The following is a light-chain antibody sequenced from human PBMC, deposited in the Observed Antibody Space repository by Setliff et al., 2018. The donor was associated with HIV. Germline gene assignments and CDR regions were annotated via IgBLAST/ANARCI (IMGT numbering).Light chain of an antibody. CDR2: DVN. CDR1: SSDVGGYNY. CDR3: CSYAGSSYV. Sequence: QSALAQPRSVSGSPGQSVTISCTGTSSDVGGYNYVSWYQQHPGKAPKLMIYDVNKRPSGVPDRFSGSKSGKMASLTLSGLQAEDEADYYCCSYAGSSYVFGTGTKV. V-gene: IGLV2-11*01. J-gene: IGLJ1*01.